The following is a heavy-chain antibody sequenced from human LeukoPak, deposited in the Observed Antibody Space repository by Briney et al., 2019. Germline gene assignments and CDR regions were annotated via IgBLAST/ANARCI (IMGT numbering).Heavy chain of an antibody. Sequence: GGSLRLSCAASGLTLSGYWTHWARQAPGKGLVWVSRINGDASSTSYADSVKGRFTISRDNAKSTLYLQMNSLRVEDTAVYYCARARGNTYGYFEYWGQGTLVTVSS. CDR3: ARARGNTYGYFEY. D-gene: IGHD5-18*01. V-gene: IGHV3-74*01. CDR1: GLTLSGYW. CDR2: INGDASST. J-gene: IGHJ4*02.